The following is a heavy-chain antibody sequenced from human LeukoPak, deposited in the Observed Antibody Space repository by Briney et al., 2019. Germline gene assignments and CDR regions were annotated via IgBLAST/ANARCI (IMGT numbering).Heavy chain of an antibody. CDR2: MNPNSGNT. Sequence: ASVKVSCKASGYTFTSYDINWVRQATGQGLEWMGWMNPNSGNTGYAQKFQGRVTITRNTSISTAYMELSSLRSEDMAVYCCARGYCSSTSCYTPYNWFDPWGQGTLVTVSS. CDR3: ARGYCSSTSCYTPYNWFDP. V-gene: IGHV1-8*03. D-gene: IGHD2-2*02. J-gene: IGHJ5*02. CDR1: GYTFTSYD.